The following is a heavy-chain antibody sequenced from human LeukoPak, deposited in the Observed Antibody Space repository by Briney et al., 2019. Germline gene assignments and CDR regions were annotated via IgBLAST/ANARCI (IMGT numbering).Heavy chain of an antibody. CDR1: GGSISSGDYY. CDR3: ARYKLQSEDWFAP. Sequence: SQALSLTCTVSGGSISSGDYYWSWIRQPPGKGLEWIGYIYYSGSTYYNPSLKSRVTISVDTSKNQFSLKLSSVTAADTAVYYCARYKLQSEDWFAPWGQETLVTVSS. J-gene: IGHJ5*02. CDR2: IYYSGST. D-gene: IGHD2-2*01. V-gene: IGHV4-30-4*08.